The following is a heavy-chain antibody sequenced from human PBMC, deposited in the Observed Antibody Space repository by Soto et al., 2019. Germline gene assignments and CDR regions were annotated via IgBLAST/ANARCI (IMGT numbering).Heavy chain of an antibody. CDR1: GFTFSSYG. CDR2: IWDDGSNK. Sequence: PGGSLRLSCAASGFTFSSYGMHWFRQAPGKGLEWVAVIWDDGSNKYYTDSVKGRFTISRDNSKDTLYLQMNSLRAEDTAVYYCARNHGYYFDYWGQGTLVTVSS. CDR3: ARNHGYYFDY. V-gene: IGHV3-33*01. J-gene: IGHJ4*02.